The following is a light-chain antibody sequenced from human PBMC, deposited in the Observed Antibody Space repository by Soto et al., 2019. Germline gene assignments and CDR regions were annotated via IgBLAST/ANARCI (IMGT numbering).Light chain of an antibody. J-gene: IGKJ1*01. CDR1: QSVSTS. CDR3: HQRSKWWT. Sequence: EIVLTQSPATLSLSPGERATLSCRASQSVSTSLGWYQQKPGQAPRLLIFDASNRATGIPARFSGSGSGTDFTLTISSLEPEDFAVYYCHQRSKWWTFGQGTKVEIK. CDR2: DAS. V-gene: IGKV3-11*01.